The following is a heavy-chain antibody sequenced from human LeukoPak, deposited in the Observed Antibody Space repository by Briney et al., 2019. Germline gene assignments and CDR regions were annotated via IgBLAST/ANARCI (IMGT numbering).Heavy chain of an antibody. D-gene: IGHD3-22*01. Sequence: SETLSLTCTVSGGSISSSSYYWGWIRQPPGKGLEWIGSIYYSGSTYYNPSLKSRVTISVDTSKNQFSLKLSSVTAADTAVYYCARASTYYYDNLGAFDIWGQGTMVTVSS. V-gene: IGHV4-39*01. CDR3: ARASTYYYDNLGAFDI. J-gene: IGHJ3*02. CDR2: IYYSGST. CDR1: GGSISSSSYY.